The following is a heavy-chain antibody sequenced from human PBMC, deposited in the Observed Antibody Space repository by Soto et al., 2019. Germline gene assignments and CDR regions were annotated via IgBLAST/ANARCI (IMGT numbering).Heavy chain of an antibody. CDR3: AREALNWNYDFMYYMDV. V-gene: IGHV3-33*01. CDR2: IWYDGSNK. CDR1: GFTFSSYG. D-gene: IGHD1-7*01. Sequence: QVQLVESGGGVVQPGRSLRLSCAASGFTFSSYGMHWVRQAPGKGLEWVAVIWYDGSNKYYADSVKGRFTIYRDNSKNTLYLQMNILRAEDTAVYYCAREALNWNYDFMYYMDVWGKGTTVTVSS. J-gene: IGHJ6*03.